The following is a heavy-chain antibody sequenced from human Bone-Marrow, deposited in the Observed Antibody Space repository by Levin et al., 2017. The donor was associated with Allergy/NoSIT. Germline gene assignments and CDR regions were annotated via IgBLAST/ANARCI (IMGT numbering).Heavy chain of an antibody. CDR2: ISSSGSNM. Sequence: GGSLRLSCTVSGFTFSIYSINWVRQAPGKGLEWVSSISSSGSNMYYVDSVKGRFTISRDNAKNSLTLQMNSLRAEDTAVYYCARGIIGDVRVAHKEAFDIWGQGTMVSVSS. CDR3: ARGIIGDVRVAHKEAFDI. J-gene: IGHJ3*02. CDR1: GFTFSIYS. D-gene: IGHD2-8*02. V-gene: IGHV3-21*01.